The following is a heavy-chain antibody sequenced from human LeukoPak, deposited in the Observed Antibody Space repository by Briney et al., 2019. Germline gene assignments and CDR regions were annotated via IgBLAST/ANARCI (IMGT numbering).Heavy chain of an antibody. Sequence: GESLKISCKGSGYSFTNYWIGWVRQMPGKGLEWMGTIYPGNSNTRYRPSFQGQVTISADKSISTAYLQWSSLKASDTAMYYCASFSDGKDSDFDHWGQGTLVTVSS. J-gene: IGHJ4*02. D-gene: IGHD4-23*01. V-gene: IGHV5-51*01. CDR1: GYSFTNYW. CDR2: IYPGNSNT. CDR3: ASFSDGKDSDFDH.